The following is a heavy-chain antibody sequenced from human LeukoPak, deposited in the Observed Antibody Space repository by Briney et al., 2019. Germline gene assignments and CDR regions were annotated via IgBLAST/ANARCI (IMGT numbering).Heavy chain of an antibody. D-gene: IGHD3-22*01. V-gene: IGHV4-39*01. J-gene: IGHJ5*02. Sequence: PSETLSLTCTVSGGSISRSSYYWGWIRQPPGKGLEWIGSIYYSGSTYYNPSLKSRVTISVDTSKNQFSLKLSSVTAADTAVYYCARRGDYYYDSSCYYDPQTGSWFDPWGQGTLVTVSS. CDR3: ARRGDYYYDSSCYYDPQTGSWFDP. CDR2: IYYSGST. CDR1: GGSISRSSYY.